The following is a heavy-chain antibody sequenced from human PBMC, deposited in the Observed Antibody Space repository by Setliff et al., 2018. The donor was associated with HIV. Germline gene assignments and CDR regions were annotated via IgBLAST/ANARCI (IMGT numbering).Heavy chain of an antibody. D-gene: IGHD2-15*01. CDR3: ARVAVGEYQPRNCSGGSCYSVGYYYYGMDG. CDR1: GGSISSGGYY. CDR2: IFYSGST. Sequence: SETLSLTCTVSGGSISSGGYYWSWIRQHPGKGLEWIGYIFYSGSTYYTPSLKSRVTISVDTSKNQFSLKLSSGTAADTSVYYCARVAVGEYQPRNCSGGSCYSVGYYYYGMDGWGQGTTVTVSS. V-gene: IGHV4-31*03. J-gene: IGHJ6*02.